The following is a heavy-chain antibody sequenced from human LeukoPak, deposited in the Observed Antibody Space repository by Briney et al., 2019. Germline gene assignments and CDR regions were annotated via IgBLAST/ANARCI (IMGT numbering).Heavy chain of an antibody. D-gene: IGHD4-17*01. Sequence: ASVKVSCKASGYTFTSYYMHWVRQAPGQGLEWMGIINPSGGSASYAQKFQGRVTMTRDMSTSTVYMELSSLRSEDTAVYYCARETPYGGYFDYWGQGTLVTVSS. CDR2: INPSGGSA. CDR3: ARETPYGGYFDY. CDR1: GYTFTSYY. J-gene: IGHJ4*02. V-gene: IGHV1-46*01.